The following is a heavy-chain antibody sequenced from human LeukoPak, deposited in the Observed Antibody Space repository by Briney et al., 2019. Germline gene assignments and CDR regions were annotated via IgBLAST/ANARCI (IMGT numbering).Heavy chain of an antibody. CDR3: GRDALVGYFSYYYMDV. CDR1: GGSFGGYY. Sequence: SETLSLTCAVYGGSFGGYYWSWIRQPPGKGLEWIGEINHSGSTNYNPSLKSRVTISIDTSNNQFSLKLSSVTAADTAVYYCGRDALVGYFSYYYMDVWGKGTTVTVSS. J-gene: IGHJ6*03. CDR2: INHSGST. V-gene: IGHV4-34*01. D-gene: IGHD2-15*01.